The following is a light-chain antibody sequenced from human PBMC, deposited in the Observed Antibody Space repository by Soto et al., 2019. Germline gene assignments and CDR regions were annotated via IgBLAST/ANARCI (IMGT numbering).Light chain of an antibody. J-gene: IGKJ4*01. V-gene: IGKV3-11*01. Sequence: EIVLTQSPATVSLSPGERATLSCRASQRINNYLAWYQQKPGQAPRLLIYDAINRATGIPGRFSGSGSGTDFTLTISSLEPEDFAVYYCQQCVNWPLLTLGGGTKVELK. CDR1: QRINNY. CDR3: QQCVNWPLLT. CDR2: DAI.